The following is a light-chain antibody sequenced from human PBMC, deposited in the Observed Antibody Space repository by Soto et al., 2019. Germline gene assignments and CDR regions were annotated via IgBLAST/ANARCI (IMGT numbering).Light chain of an antibody. CDR2: DAS. CDR1: QSVGSY. Sequence: VSLQSPSTLSWSPWVRATLSCRASQSVGSYLAWYQHKPGQAPRLLISDASNRATGIPDRFSGSGSGRDFTLTISRLEPEDFAVYFCQQFGKSPWTVGQGTKVDIK. V-gene: IGKV3-11*02. CDR3: QQFGKSPWT. J-gene: IGKJ1*01.